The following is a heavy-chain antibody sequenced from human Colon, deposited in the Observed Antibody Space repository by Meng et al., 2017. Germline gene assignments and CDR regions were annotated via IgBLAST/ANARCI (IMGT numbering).Heavy chain of an antibody. CDR1: GFSFSSYS. Sequence: EVQLVESGGGLVKPGGSLRLSCVASGFSFSSYSINWVRQAPGKGLEWVSTISSSSRYIYYADSVKGRFTVSRDNGKSSLYLQMNSLRAEDTAVYYCAREWIVTAGFDPWGQGPLVTVSS. D-gene: IGHD5-12*01. CDR2: ISSSSRYI. CDR3: AREWIVTAGFDP. V-gene: IGHV3-21*01. J-gene: IGHJ5*02.